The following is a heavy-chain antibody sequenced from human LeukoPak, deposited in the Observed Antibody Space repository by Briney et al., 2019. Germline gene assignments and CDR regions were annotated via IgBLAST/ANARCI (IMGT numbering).Heavy chain of an antibody. Sequence: GGSLRLSCAASGFTFSSYWMNWVRQAPGKGLEWVANIKQDGSEKYYVDSVKGRFTISRDNSKNTLYLQMNSLRAEDTAVYYCANGYYYGSGSYYKEAFDIWGQGTMVTVSS. J-gene: IGHJ3*02. CDR1: GFTFSSYW. CDR3: ANGYYYGSGSYYKEAFDI. CDR2: IKQDGSEK. V-gene: IGHV3-7*02. D-gene: IGHD3-10*01.